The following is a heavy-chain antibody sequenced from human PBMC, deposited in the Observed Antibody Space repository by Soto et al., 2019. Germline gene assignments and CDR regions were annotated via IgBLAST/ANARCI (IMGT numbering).Heavy chain of an antibody. J-gene: IGHJ5*02. CDR2: INPHGGST. Sequence: ASVKVSCKAPGDTFTSYYLNRVRQAPGQGLEWMGVINPHGGSTKYAQKFQGRITMTRDTSRSTVYMELSSLRSDDTAIYYCARSSGGNFGIIIEGSNWFDPWGQGTLVTVSS. CDR1: GDTFTSYY. CDR3: ARSSGGNFGIIIEGSNWFDP. V-gene: IGHV1-46*01. D-gene: IGHD3-3*01.